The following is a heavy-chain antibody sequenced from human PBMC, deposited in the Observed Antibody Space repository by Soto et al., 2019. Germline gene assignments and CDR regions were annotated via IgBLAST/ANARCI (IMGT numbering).Heavy chain of an antibody. D-gene: IGHD6-13*01. CDR2: ISAYNGNT. V-gene: IGHV1-18*01. CDR1: GYTFTSYG. CDR3: ARDFGSIAAAGTLDY. Sequence: PAASVKVSCKASGYTFTSYGISWVRQAPGQGLEWMGWISAYNGNTNYAQKLQGRVTMTTDTSTSTAYMELRSLRSDDTAVYYCARDFGSIAAAGTLDYWGQGTLVTVSS. J-gene: IGHJ4*02.